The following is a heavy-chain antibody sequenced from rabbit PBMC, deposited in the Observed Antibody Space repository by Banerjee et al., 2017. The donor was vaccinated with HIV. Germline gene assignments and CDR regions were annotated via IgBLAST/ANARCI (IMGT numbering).Heavy chain of an antibody. D-gene: IGHD4-2*01. CDR2: IYTGSGIT. CDR1: GFTISSSYW. V-gene: IGHV1S45*01. Sequence: QEQLEESGGDLVKPEGSLTLTCTASGFTISSSYWICWVRQAPGKGLEWIGCIYTGSGITYYASWVISRFTISKTSSTTVTLQMTSLTAADTATYFCARDAGYAGSNLWGQGTLVTVS. J-gene: IGHJ4*01. CDR3: ARDAGYAGSNL.